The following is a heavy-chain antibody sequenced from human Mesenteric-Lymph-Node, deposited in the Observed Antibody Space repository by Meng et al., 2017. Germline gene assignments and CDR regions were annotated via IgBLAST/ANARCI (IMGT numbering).Heavy chain of an antibody. V-gene: IGHV1-2*02. CDR3: ARDLYGDYSNGY. J-gene: IGHJ4*02. CDR2: INPNSGGT. D-gene: IGHD4-17*01. CDR1: GYTFTSYA. Sequence: ASVKVSCKASGYTFTSYAMHWVRQAPGQRLEWMGWINPNSGGTNYAQKFQGRVTMTRDTSISTAYMELSRLRSDDTAVYYCARDLYGDYSNGYWGQGTLVTVSS.